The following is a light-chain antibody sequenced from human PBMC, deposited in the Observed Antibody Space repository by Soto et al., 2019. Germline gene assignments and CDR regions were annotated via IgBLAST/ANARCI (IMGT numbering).Light chain of an antibody. CDR3: QQTYSTPQT. CDR1: QSISTY. Sequence: DIPMTQSPSSLSASVRDRVTITCRASQSISTYLNWYQQKPGKAPKLLIYAASSLQSGVPSRFSGSGSGTDFTLTISSLQPEDFATYYCQQTYSTPQTFGQGTKVEIK. CDR2: AAS. J-gene: IGKJ1*01. V-gene: IGKV1-39*01.